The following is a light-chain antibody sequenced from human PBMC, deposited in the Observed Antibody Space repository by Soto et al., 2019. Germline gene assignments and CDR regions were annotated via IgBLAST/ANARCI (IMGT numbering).Light chain of an antibody. V-gene: IGKV1-17*03. CDR3: RQSYGTPYT. Sequence: DIQKTQSPSAMSASVGDRVTITCRASQGISNYLAWFQQKPGQVPKLLIYAASSLQSGVPSRFSGSGSGTEFTLAISSLQPVDLATYYCRQSYGTPYTFRQGTELEIK. J-gene: IGKJ2*01. CDR2: AAS. CDR1: QGISNY.